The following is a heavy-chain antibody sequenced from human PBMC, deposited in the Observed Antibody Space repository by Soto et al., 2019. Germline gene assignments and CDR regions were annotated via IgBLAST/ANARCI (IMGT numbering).Heavy chain of an antibody. V-gene: IGHV1-69*01. CDR1: GGTFSSYA. CDR2: IIPMYGPA. D-gene: IGHD3-10*01. J-gene: IGHJ5*02. Sequence: QVPLVQSGAEVKKPGSSVTVSCKASGGTFSSYAIHWVRQAPGQGLEWMGGIIPMYGPAKYAQRFQGRVTITAEESTTTVYMELTSLTSQDTAVYYGARVTAMVRGVIDNWFDPWGHGTLVTVSS. CDR3: ARVTAMVRGVIDNWFDP.